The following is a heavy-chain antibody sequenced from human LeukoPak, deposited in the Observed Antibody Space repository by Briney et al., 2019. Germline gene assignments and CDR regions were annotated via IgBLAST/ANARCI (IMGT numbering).Heavy chain of an antibody. CDR2: INAGNGNT. J-gene: IGHJ6*02. Sequence: ASVKVSCKASGYTFTSYAMHWVRQAPGQRLEWMGRINAGNGNTKYSQKFQGRVTITRDTSASTAYMELSSLRSEDTAVYYCARDLSEQNYDFWSGYLYYYYGMDVWGQGTTVTVSS. D-gene: IGHD3-3*01. CDR1: GYTFTSYA. CDR3: ARDLSEQNYDFWSGYLYYYYGMDV. V-gene: IGHV1-3*01.